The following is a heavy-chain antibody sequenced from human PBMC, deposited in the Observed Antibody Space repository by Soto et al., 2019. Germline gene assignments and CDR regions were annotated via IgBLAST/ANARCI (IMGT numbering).Heavy chain of an antibody. Sequence: PGGSLRLSCAASGFTFSSYWMSWVRQAPGKGLEWVANIKQDGSEKYYVDSVKGRFTISRDNAKNSLYLQMNSLRAEDTAVYYCARDASSIAAAGTLYYYYYMDVWGKGTTVTVSS. D-gene: IGHD6-13*01. CDR3: ARDASSIAAAGTLYYYYYMDV. CDR1: GFTFSSYW. V-gene: IGHV3-7*01. CDR2: IKQDGSEK. J-gene: IGHJ6*03.